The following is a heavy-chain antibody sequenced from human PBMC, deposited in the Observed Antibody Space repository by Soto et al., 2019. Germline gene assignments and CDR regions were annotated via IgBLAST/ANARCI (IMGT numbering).Heavy chain of an antibody. CDR3: AGGDGLGYCSGGSCYFFDY. J-gene: IGHJ4*02. CDR2: INHSGST. V-gene: IGHV4-34*01. CDR1: GGSFSGYY. Sequence: SETLSLTCAVYGGSFSGYYWSWIRQPPGKGLEWIGEINHSGSTNYNPSLKSRVTISVDTSKNQFSLKLSSVTAADTAVYYCAGGDGLGYCSGGSCYFFDYWGQGTLVTVSS. D-gene: IGHD2-15*01.